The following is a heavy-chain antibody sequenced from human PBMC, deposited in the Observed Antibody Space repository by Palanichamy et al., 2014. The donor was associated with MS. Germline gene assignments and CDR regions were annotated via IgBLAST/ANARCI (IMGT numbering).Heavy chain of an antibody. CDR1: GFTFSSYG. J-gene: IGHJ6*02. D-gene: IGHD6-19*01. CDR3: ARDLGGWNPVGYYYYGMDV. CDR2: IWYDGSNK. Sequence: QVQLVESGGGVVQPGRSLRLSCAASGFTFSSYGMHWVRQAPGKGLEWVAVIWYDGSNKYYADSVKGRFTISRDNSKNTLYLQMNSLRAEDTAVYYCARDLGGWNPVGYYYYGMDVWGQGTTVTVSS. V-gene: IGHV3-33*01.